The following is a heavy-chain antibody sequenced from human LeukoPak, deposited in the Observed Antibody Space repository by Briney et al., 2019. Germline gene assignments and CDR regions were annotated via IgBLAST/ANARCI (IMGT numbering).Heavy chain of an antibody. Sequence: EGSLRLSCAASGSTVSSNYMSWVRQAPGKGLEWVSVIYSGGSTYYADSVKGRFTISRDNSKNTLYLQMNSLRAEDTAVYYCARDVYDSSGYYSGYWGQGTLVTVSS. D-gene: IGHD3-22*01. J-gene: IGHJ4*02. CDR2: IYSGGST. V-gene: IGHV3-53*01. CDR1: GSTVSSNY. CDR3: ARDVYDSSGYYSGY.